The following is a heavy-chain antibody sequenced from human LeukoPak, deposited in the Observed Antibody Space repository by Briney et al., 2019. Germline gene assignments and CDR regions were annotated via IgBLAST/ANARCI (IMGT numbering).Heavy chain of an antibody. V-gene: IGHV3-23*01. CDR1: GFTFSSYA. Sequence: PGGSLRLSCAASGFTFSSYAMSWVRQAPGKGLDWVSAISGSGGSTYYADSVKGRFTISRDNSKNTLYLQMNSLRAEDTAVYYCASNLEMATTPPDYWGQGTLVTVSS. D-gene: IGHD5-24*01. CDR2: ISGSGGST. CDR3: ASNLEMATTPPDY. J-gene: IGHJ4*02.